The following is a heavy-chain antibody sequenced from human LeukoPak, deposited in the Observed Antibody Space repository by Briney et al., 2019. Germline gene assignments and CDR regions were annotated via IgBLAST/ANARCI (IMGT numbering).Heavy chain of an antibody. D-gene: IGHD1-26*01. CDR2: ISNSGAYV. CDR3: ARVGVDSGSYKGADY. V-gene: IGHV3-21*01. CDR1: GFTFRSYG. J-gene: IGHJ4*02. Sequence: AGGSLRLSCAASGFTFRSYGMNWVRQAPGKGLEWVSSISNSGAYVYYADSVQGRFTISRDNAKNSLYLQMNSLRSEDTAVYYCARVGVDSGSYKGADYWGQGTLVSVSS.